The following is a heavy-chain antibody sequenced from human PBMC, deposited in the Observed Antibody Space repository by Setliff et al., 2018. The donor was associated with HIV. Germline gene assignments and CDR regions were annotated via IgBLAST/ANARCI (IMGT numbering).Heavy chain of an antibody. CDR1: GGTFSSDA. V-gene: IGHV1-69*06. J-gene: IGHJ4*02. CDR3: ATDSNFGGIVTPWDY. CDR2: IIPVFGTP. Sequence: SVKVSCKASGGTFSSDAFSWVRQAPGQGLEWMGRIIPVFGTPNYAQKFQGRVTITADKSTSTAYMELSSLRSEDTAVFYCATDSNFGGIVTPWDYWGQGTQVTVSS. D-gene: IGHD1-26*01.